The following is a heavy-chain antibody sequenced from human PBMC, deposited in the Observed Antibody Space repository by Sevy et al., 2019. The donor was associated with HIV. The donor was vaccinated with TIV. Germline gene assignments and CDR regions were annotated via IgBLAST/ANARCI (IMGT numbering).Heavy chain of an antibody. V-gene: IGHV4-34*01. CDR2: IDHSGRS. Sequence: SETLSLTCAAYGESFSNYYWSWIRLSPGKGLESIGEIDHSGRSDYNPSLKSRVTMSVDTSKNQFSLKLTSVTAADTAVYYCARGPKPLRSDYGDYRGVGYYFDSWGQGTLVTVSS. D-gene: IGHD4-17*01. CDR3: ARGPKPLRSDYGDYRGVGYYFDS. J-gene: IGHJ4*02. CDR1: GESFSNYY.